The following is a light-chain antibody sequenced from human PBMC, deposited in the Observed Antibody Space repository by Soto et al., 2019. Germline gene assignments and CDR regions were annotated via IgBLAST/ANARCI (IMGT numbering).Light chain of an antibody. Sequence: EIVMTQSPATLSVSPGERATLSCRASQSVSSNLAWYLHKPGQAPRLLIYGASTRATGVPARFSGSGSGTEFTLTISSLQSEDFAVYYCQQYNNWPPYTFGQGTKPEIK. CDR3: QQYNNWPPYT. V-gene: IGKV3-15*01. CDR1: QSVSSN. J-gene: IGKJ2*01. CDR2: GAS.